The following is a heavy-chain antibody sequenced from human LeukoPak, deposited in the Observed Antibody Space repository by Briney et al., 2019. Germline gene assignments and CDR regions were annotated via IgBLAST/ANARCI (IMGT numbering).Heavy chain of an antibody. CDR1: GGTFSSYA. V-gene: IGHV1-69*13. CDR2: IIPIFGTA. D-gene: IGHD2-2*01. Sequence: ASVKVSCKASGGTFSSYAISWVRQAPGQGLEWMGGIIPIFGTANYAQKFQGRVTITADESTSTAYMELSSLRSEDTAVYYCALGYCSSTSRYAKYYYYGMDVWGKGTTVTVSS. CDR3: ALGYCSSTSRYAKYYYYGMDV. J-gene: IGHJ6*04.